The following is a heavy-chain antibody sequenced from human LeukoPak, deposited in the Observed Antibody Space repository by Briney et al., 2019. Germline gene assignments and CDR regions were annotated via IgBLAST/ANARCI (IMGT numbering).Heavy chain of an antibody. Sequence: SETLSLTCAVYGGSFSGCYWSWIRQPPGKGLEWIGEINHSGSTNYNPSLKSRVTISVDTSKNQFSLKLSSVTAADTAVYYCARVRRSSSSLYYYYYYGMDVWGQGTTVTVSS. CDR2: INHSGST. V-gene: IGHV4-34*01. CDR1: GGSFSGCY. CDR3: ARVRRSSSSLYYYYYYGMDV. D-gene: IGHD6-6*01. J-gene: IGHJ6*02.